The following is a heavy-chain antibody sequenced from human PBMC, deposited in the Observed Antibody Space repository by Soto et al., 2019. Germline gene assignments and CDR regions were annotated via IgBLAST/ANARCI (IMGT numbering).Heavy chain of an antibody. V-gene: IGHV3-23*01. D-gene: IGHD1-7*01. CDR2: ISGSGGST. Sequence: GGSLRLSCAASGFTFSSYAMSWVRQAPGKGLEWVSAISGSGGSTYYADSVKGRFTISRDNSKNTLYLQMNSLRAEDTAVYYCARGITGTTRLSCWFDPWGQGTLVTVSS. CDR3: ARGITGTTRLSCWFDP. J-gene: IGHJ5*02. CDR1: GFTFSSYA.